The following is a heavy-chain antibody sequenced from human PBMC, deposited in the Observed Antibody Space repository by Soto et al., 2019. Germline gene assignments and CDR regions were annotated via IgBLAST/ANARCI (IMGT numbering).Heavy chain of an antibody. J-gene: IGHJ4*02. V-gene: IGHV3-48*03. Sequence: EVQLVESGGGLVQPGGSLRLSCAASGFTFSSYEMNWVRQAPGKGLEWVSYISSSGSTIYYADSVKGRFTISRDNAKNSLYLQMNSQRAEDTAVYYCARIILDYFDYWGQGTLVTVSS. CDR2: ISSSGSTI. CDR3: ARIILDYFDY. CDR1: GFTFSSYE.